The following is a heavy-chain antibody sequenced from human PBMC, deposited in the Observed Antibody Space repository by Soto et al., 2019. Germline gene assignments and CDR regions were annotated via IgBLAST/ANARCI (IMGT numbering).Heavy chain of an antibody. Sequence: EVELVESRGGLVQPGGSLRLSCAASGFTFSSYSMNWVRQAPGKGLEWVSYISSSSSTIYYADSVKGRFTISRDNTKNSLYLQMNSLRAEDTAVYYCAGEADYLNWFDPWGQGTLVTVSS. CDR2: ISSSSSTI. D-gene: IGHD4-17*01. CDR3: AGEADYLNWFDP. J-gene: IGHJ5*02. CDR1: GFTFSSYS. V-gene: IGHV3-48*01.